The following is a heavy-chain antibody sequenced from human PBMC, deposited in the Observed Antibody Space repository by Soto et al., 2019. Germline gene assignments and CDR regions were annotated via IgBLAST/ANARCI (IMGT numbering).Heavy chain of an antibody. V-gene: IGHV1-2*02. D-gene: IGHD3-10*01. CDR2: INPNSGGT. CDR1: GYTFTNYH. J-gene: IGHJ4*02. Sequence: QVPLVQSGAEVKKPGASVKLSCKASGYTFTNYHIHWVRQAPGQGPEWMGWINPNSGGTKYAQKFQGRVTMTRDTSIRTAYMDLSRLRSDDTAVYYCARDFGSYWFDYWGQGTLVTVSS. CDR3: ARDFGSYWFDY.